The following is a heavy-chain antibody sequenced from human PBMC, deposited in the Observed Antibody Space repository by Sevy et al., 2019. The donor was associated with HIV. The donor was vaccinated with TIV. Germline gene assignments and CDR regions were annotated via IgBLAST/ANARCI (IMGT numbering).Heavy chain of an antibody. CDR1: GFPFNIYS. CDR2: LSFGCGKI. CDR3: AREGCTKPLDY. J-gene: IGHJ4*02. Sequence: GGSLRLSCPTSGFPFNIYSMSWVRQAPGKGLEWVSTLSFGCGKINYADSVKGRFTISRDNSENTLYLEMNSLRAEDTALYFCAREGCTKPLDYWGRGTLVTVSS. V-gene: IGHV3-23*01. D-gene: IGHD2-8*01.